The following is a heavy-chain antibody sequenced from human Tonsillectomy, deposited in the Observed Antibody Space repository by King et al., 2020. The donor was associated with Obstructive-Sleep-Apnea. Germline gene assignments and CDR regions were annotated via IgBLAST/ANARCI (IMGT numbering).Heavy chain of an antibody. Sequence: VQLVESGGGLVQPGGSLRLSCAASGFTFSSYCMNWVRQAPGRGLGWVANIKQDGSWKYYVDFVKGRFTISRDNAANSIDLQMNSLRAEDTAVYYCARDRGWSPWDYWGQGTLVTVSS. D-gene: IGHD6-19*01. CDR2: IKQDGSWK. J-gene: IGHJ4*02. CDR3: ARDRGWSPWDY. V-gene: IGHV3-7*03. CDR1: GFTFSSYC.